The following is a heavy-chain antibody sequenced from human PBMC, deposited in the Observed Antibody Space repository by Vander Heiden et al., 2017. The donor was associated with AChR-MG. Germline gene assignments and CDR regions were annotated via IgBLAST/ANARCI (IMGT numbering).Heavy chain of an antibody. D-gene: IGHD2-8*02. J-gene: IGHJ4*02. CDR2: IIPILETA. V-gene: IGHV1-69*18. Sequence: QVQLVQSGAEVKKPGSSLKVSCKAPGGTFSTKVILRVRQAPGQGLEWMGRIIPILETANHAQKFEERVTITADESTSSVYMELRRLTSEDTAVYYCARWNCNGEVCYGCTDSWDQGTLGTVSS. CDR3: ARWNCNGEVCYGCTDS. CDR1: GGTFSTKV.